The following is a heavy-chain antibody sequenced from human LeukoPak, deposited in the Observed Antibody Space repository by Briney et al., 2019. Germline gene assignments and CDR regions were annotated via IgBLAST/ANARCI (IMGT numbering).Heavy chain of an antibody. V-gene: IGHV1-2*02. CDR3: ARPQRWELLWNDAFDI. CDR1: GYTFTGYY. D-gene: IGHD1-26*01. CDR2: INPNSGGT. Sequence: ASVKVSCKASGYTFTGYYMHWVRQAPGQGLEWMGWINPNSGGTNYAQKSQGRVTMTRDTSISTAYMELSRLRSDDTAVYYCARPQRWELLWNDAFDIWGQGTMVTVSS. J-gene: IGHJ3*02.